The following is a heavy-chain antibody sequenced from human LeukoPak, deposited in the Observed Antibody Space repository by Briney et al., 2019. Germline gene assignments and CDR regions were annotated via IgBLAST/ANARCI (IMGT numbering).Heavy chain of an antibody. Sequence: GGSLRLSCAASGFTFSSYAMSWVRQAPGKGLEWVSAISGSGGTTYYADSVKGRFTISRDNSKNTLYLQMNSLRAEDTAVYYCAKDRSNNYYGSGSYIDYWGQGTLVTVSS. V-gene: IGHV3-23*01. CDR3: AKDRSNNYYGSGSYIDY. CDR2: ISGSGGTT. D-gene: IGHD3-10*01. J-gene: IGHJ4*02. CDR1: GFTFSSYA.